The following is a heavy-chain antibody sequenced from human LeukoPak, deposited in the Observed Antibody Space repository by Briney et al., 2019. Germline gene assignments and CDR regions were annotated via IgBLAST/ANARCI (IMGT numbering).Heavy chain of an antibody. D-gene: IGHD1-26*01. CDR3: ARDQSIHIVGATNFDY. CDR1: GYTFTSYG. V-gene: IGHV1-18*01. Sequence: ASVKVSCKASGYTFTSYGISWVRQAPGQGLEWMGWISAYNGNTNYAQKLQGRVTMTTDISTSTAYMELRSLRSDDTAVYYCARDQSIHIVGATNFDYWGQGTLVTVSS. CDR2: ISAYNGNT. J-gene: IGHJ4*02.